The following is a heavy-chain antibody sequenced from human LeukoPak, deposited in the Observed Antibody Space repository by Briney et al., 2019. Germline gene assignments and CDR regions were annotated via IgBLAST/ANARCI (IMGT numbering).Heavy chain of an antibody. CDR3: ARYDILTGYAPFDY. Sequence: SMKVSCKASGGTFSSYAISWVRQAPGQGLEWMGGIIPIFGTANYAQKFQGRVTITADKSTSTAYMELSSLRSEDTAVYYCARYDILTGYAPFDYWGQGTLVTVSS. J-gene: IGHJ4*02. V-gene: IGHV1-69*06. D-gene: IGHD3-9*01. CDR1: GGTFSSYA. CDR2: IIPIFGTA.